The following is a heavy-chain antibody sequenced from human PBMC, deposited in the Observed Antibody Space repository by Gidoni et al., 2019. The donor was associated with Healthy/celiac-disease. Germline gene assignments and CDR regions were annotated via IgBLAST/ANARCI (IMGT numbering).Heavy chain of an antibody. CDR2: MSGSGGST. CDR3: AKDRVVVVPAAMNY. Sequence: EVQLLESGGGLVQPGGSLRLSCAASGFTFSRYAMSWVRQAPGKGLEWVAAMSGSGGSTYYADSVKGRFTISRDNSKNTLYLQMNSLRAEDTAVYYCAKDRVVVVPAAMNYWGQGTLVTVSS. D-gene: IGHD2-2*01. V-gene: IGHV3-23*01. CDR1: GFTFSRYA. J-gene: IGHJ4*02.